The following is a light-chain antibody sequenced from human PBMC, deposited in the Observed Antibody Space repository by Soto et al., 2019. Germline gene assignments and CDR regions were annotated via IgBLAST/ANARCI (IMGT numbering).Light chain of an antibody. CDR2: GNS. V-gene: IGLV1-40*01. CDR1: SSNIGAGYD. CDR3: QSYDSSLSGSEVV. J-gene: IGLJ2*01. Sequence: QSVLTQPPSVSGAPGQRVTISCTGRSSNIGAGYDVHWYQQLPGTAPKLLIYGNSNRPSGVPDRFSGSKSGTSASLAITGLQAEDEADYYCQSYDSSLSGSEVVFCGGTKLTVL.